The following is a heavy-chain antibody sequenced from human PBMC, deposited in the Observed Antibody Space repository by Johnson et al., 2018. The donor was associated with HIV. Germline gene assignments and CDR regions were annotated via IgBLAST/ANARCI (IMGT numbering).Heavy chain of an antibody. CDR1: GFTFSSYA. CDR2: ISYDGSNK. CDR3: ARERGWGGEWDNAVDS. V-gene: IGHV3-30-3*01. Sequence: QVQLVESGGGVVQPGRSLRLSCAASGFTFSSYAMHWVRQAPGKGLEWVAVISYDGSNKYYADSVKGRFTISRDNSKNTLDLQMNSLRAEDTAVYYCARERGWGGEWDNAVDSWGRGKMVSGSS. D-gene: IGHD1-26*01. J-gene: IGHJ3*02.